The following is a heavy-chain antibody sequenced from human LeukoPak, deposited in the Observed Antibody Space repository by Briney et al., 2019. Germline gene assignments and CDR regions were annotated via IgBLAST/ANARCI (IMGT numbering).Heavy chain of an antibody. V-gene: IGHV3-9*01. CDR1: GFTLSSYS. Sequence: PGGSLRLSCAASGFTLSSYSMNWVRQAPGKGLEWVSGISWNSVSRGYADSVKGRFTISRDNAQNSLYLQMSSLRPEDTALYYCAKDPYGSGSLYHFDYWGQGTLVTVSS. J-gene: IGHJ4*02. CDR3: AKDPYGSGSLYHFDY. D-gene: IGHD3-10*01. CDR2: ISWNSVSR.